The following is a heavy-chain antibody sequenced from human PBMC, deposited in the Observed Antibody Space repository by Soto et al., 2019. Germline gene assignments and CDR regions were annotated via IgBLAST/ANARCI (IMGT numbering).Heavy chain of an antibody. CDR2: IYYRGNA. D-gene: IGHD3-9*01. J-gene: IGHJ4*02. V-gene: IGHV4-39*01. CDR3: VRLEGLAKISYYFDF. CDR1: DDSINSVKYY. Sequence: PSETLPLTCSVSDDSINSVKYYWGWIRQPPGKGLEWIGSIYYRGNAYYNPSLQTRVTISLDKSKSQFSLKLNSVTATDSAVYFCVRLEGLAKISYYFDFWGQGALVTVSS.